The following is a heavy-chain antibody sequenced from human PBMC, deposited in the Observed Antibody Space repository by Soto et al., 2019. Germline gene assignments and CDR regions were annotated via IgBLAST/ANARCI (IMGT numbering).Heavy chain of an antibody. CDR2: IIPIFGTA. CDR1: GGTFSSYA. V-gene: IGHV1-69*06. J-gene: IGHJ6*01. CDR3: ARGSTSIAARIYGMDV. D-gene: IGHD6-6*01. Sequence: QVQLVQSGAEVKKPGSSVKVSCKASGGTFSSYAISWVRQAPGQGLEWMGGIIPIFGTANYAQKFQGRVTITADKSTSTAYMELSSLRSEDTAVYYCARGSTSIAARIYGMDVXXXXXTXXVXS.